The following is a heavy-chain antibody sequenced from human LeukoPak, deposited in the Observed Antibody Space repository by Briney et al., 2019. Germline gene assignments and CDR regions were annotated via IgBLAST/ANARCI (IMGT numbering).Heavy chain of an antibody. CDR3: ARGRIAAAEMDYYYYYMDV. CDR1: GYTFTGYY. V-gene: IGHV1-2*02. CDR2: INPNSGGT. Sequence: ASVKVSCKASGYTFTGYYMHWVRQAPGQGLEWMGWINPNSGGTNYAQKFQGRVTMTRDTSISTAYMELSRLRSDDTAVYYCARGRIAAAEMDYYYYYMDVWGKGTTVTISS. D-gene: IGHD6-13*01. J-gene: IGHJ6*03.